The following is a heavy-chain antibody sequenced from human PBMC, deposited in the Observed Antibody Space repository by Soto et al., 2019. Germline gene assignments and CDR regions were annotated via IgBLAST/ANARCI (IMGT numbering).Heavy chain of an antibody. CDR2: INSDGST. J-gene: IGHJ4*02. D-gene: IGHD6-13*01. CDR1: GFTFSSYW. Sequence: EVQLVESGGGLVQPGGSLRLSCAASGFTFSSYWMHWVRQAPGKGLVWVSRINSDGSTSYADSVKGRFTISRDNAKNTLYLQMNSLRAEDTAVYYCGRGSSGDYWGQGTLVTVSS. CDR3: GRGSSGDY. V-gene: IGHV3-74*01.